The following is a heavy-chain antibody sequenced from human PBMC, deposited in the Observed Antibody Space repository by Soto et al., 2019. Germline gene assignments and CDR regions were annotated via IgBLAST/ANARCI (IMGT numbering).Heavy chain of an antibody. D-gene: IGHD3-9*01. CDR3: ARSQKYYDILTGYSSHWYFDL. J-gene: IGHJ2*01. Sequence: QVQLVQSGAEVKKPGASVKVSCKASGYTFTSYAMHWVRQAPGQRLEWMGWINAGNGNTKYSQKFQGRATITRDTSAGTAYMELSSLRSEDTAVYYCARSQKYYDILTGYSSHWYFDLWGRGTLVTVSS. CDR1: GYTFTSYA. V-gene: IGHV1-3*01. CDR2: INAGNGNT.